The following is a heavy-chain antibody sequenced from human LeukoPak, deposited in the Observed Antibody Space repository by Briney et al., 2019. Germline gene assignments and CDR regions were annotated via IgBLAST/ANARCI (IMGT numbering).Heavy chain of an antibody. CDR2: IDPNSGNT. Sequence: ASVKVSCKASGYTFTGYYMHWVRQAPGQGLEWMGWIDPNSGNTGYAQKFQGRVTMTRNTSISTAYMELSSLRSEDTAVYYCARGVWFQPRTILDYWGQGTLVTVSS. J-gene: IGHJ4*02. V-gene: IGHV1-8*02. CDR3: ARGVWFQPRTILDY. D-gene: IGHD3-16*01. CDR1: GYTFTGYY.